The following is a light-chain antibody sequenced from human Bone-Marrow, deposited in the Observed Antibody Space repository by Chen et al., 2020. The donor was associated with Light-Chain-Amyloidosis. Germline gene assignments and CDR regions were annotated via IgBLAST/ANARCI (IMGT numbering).Light chain of an antibody. CDR2: KVS. V-gene: IGKV2-30*01. Sequence: DVVMTQSPLSLPVTLGQPASISCRSSQSLAFCEGNTDFNWLQQRPGQSPRRLIYKVSDRDSGAPDRVSGSGSGTDFTLKISRVEAEDVGGYYCMQGTRWPPGTFGQGTKLEIK. CDR1: QSLAFCEGNTD. J-gene: IGKJ2*01. CDR3: MQGTRWPPGT.